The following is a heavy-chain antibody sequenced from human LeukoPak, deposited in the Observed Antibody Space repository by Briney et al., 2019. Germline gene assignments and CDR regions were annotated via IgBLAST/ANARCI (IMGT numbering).Heavy chain of an antibody. D-gene: IGHD1-7*01. V-gene: IGHV3-21*01. CDR3: ARDNDLPNWYYLTSGYAFDI. Sequence: GSLRLSCAASGFTFSSYSMNWVRQAPGKGLEWVSSISSSSSYIYYADSVKGRFTISRDNAKNSLYLQMNSLRAEDTAVYYCARDNDLPNWYYLTSGYAFDIWGQGTMVTVSS. CDR2: ISSSSSYI. CDR1: GFTFSSYS. J-gene: IGHJ3*02.